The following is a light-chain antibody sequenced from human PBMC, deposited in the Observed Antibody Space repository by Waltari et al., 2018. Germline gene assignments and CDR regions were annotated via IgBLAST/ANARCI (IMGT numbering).Light chain of an antibody. CDR1: SSDVGFYNL. V-gene: IGLV2-23*02. CDR2: EVI. J-gene: IGLJ3*02. CDR3: CSYAGRNIWV. Sequence: QSALTQPASVSGPPGQSITISCTGPSSDVGFYNLVSCYQHHPDKALTPMVQEVIERPTVVFPRFSGSKSGNTASLTISGLQAEDEADYYCCSYAGRNIWVFGGGTKVTVI.